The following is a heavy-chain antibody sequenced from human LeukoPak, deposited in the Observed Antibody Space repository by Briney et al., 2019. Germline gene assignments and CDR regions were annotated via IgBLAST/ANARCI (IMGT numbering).Heavy chain of an antibody. Sequence: PSETLSLTCAVYGGSFSGYYWSWIRQPPGKGLEWIGEINHSGSTNYNPSLKSRVTISVDTSKNQFSLKLSSVTAADTAVYYCARGRRLRFFDYWGQETLVTVSS. CDR1: GGSFSGYY. D-gene: IGHD3-3*01. CDR3: ARGRRLRFFDY. CDR2: INHSGST. V-gene: IGHV4-34*01. J-gene: IGHJ4*02.